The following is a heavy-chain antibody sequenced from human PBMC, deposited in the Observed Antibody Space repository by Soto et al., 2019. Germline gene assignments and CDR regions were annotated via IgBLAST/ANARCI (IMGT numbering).Heavy chain of an antibody. V-gene: IGHV3-23*01. J-gene: IGHJ6*03. CDR3: AKGRYLWGGYYYMDV. Sequence: GGSLRLSCAASGFTFSSYAMSWVRQAPGKGLEWVSAISGSGGSTYYADSVKGRFTISRDNSKNTLYLQMNSLRAEDTAVYYCAKGRYLWGGYYYMDVWGKGTTVTVSS. D-gene: IGHD3-16*01. CDR1: GFTFSSYA. CDR2: ISGSGGST.